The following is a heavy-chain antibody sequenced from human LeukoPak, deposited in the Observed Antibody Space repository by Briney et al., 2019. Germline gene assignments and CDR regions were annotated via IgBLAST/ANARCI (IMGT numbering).Heavy chain of an antibody. Sequence: ASVKVSCKASGGTFSSYAISWARQAPGQGLEWMGWIIPIFGTANYAQKFQGRVTITADKSTSTAYMELSSLRSEDTAVYYCARENYYTVEYGSGSRDYWGQGTLVTVSS. J-gene: IGHJ4*02. CDR1: GGTFSSYA. D-gene: IGHD3-10*01. V-gene: IGHV1-69*06. CDR3: ARENYYTVEYGSGSRDY. CDR2: IIPIFGTA.